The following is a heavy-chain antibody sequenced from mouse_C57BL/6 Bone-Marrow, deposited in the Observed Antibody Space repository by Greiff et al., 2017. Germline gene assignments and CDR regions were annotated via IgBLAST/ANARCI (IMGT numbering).Heavy chain of an antibody. J-gene: IGHJ4*01. CDR1: GYSITSGYY. Sequence: EVQRVESGPGLVKPSPSLSLTCSVTGYSITSGYYWNWIRQFPGNKLEWMGYISYDGSNNYNPSLKNRISITRDTPKTQFFLKLNSVTTEDTATYYCARDRTGIGRDYWGQGTAATVS. CDR2: ISYDGSN. D-gene: IGHD4-1*01. V-gene: IGHV3-6*01. CDR3: ARDRTGIGRDY.